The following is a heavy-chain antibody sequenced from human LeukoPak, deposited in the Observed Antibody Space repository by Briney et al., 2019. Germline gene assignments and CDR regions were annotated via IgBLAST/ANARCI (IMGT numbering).Heavy chain of an antibody. Sequence: GGSLRLSCAASGFTFSSYGMHWVRQAPGKGLEWVAFIRYDGSNKYYADSVKGRFTISRDNSKNTLYLQMNSLRAEDTAVYYCAKGGADCSSTSCYGNYGEFDYWGQGTLVTVSS. V-gene: IGHV3-30*02. CDR3: AKGGADCSSTSCYGNYGEFDY. D-gene: IGHD2-2*01. CDR1: GFTFSSYG. CDR2: IRYDGSNK. J-gene: IGHJ4*02.